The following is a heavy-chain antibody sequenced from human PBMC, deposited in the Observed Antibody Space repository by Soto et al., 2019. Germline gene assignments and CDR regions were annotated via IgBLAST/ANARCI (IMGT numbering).Heavy chain of an antibody. D-gene: IGHD3-16*01. CDR1: GGSISSGGYY. V-gene: IGHV4-31*03. J-gene: IGHJ6*03. CDR2: IYYSGST. CDR3: ARGGYYYYYMDV. Sequence: PSETLSLTCTVPGGSISSGGYYWSWIRQHPGKGLEWIGYIYYSGSTYYNPSLKSRVTISVDTSKNQFSLKLSSVTAADTAVYYCARGGYYYYYMDVWGKGTTVTVSS.